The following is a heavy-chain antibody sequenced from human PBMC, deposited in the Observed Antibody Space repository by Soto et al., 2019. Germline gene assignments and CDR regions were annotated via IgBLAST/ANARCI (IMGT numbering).Heavy chain of an antibody. J-gene: IGHJ6*02. V-gene: IGHV4-34*01. Sequence: SETLSLTCAVYGWSFSGYYWSWIRQPPGKGLEWIGEINHSGSTNYNPSLKSRVTISVDTSKNQFSLKLSSVTAADTAVYYCARGFVVVPAAKYYYYGTDVWGQGTTVTVSS. CDR2: INHSGST. CDR3: ARGFVVVPAAKYYYYGTDV. CDR1: GWSFSGYY. D-gene: IGHD2-2*01.